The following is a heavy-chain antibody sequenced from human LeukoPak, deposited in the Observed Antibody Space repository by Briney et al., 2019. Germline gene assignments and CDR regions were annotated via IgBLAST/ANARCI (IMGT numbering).Heavy chain of an antibody. CDR1: GFTFSSYG. CDR3: AKDKPPKIRVARTFDY. V-gene: IGHV3-30*18. CDR2: ISYDGYNK. Sequence: GGSQRLSCAASGFTFSSYGMHWVRQAPGKGLEWVAVISYDGYNKYYVDSVKGRFTISRDNSKNTLYLQMNGLRAEDTAVYYCAKDKPPKIRVARTFDYWGQGTHVTDSS. J-gene: IGHJ4*02. D-gene: IGHD3-3*01.